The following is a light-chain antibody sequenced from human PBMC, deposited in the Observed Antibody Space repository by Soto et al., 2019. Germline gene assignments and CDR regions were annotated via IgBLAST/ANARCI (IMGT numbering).Light chain of an antibody. J-gene: IGKJ3*01. CDR1: QSVSIY. CDR2: AAS. CDR3: QQSYSAPRA. Sequence: DIQMTQSPTSLSASVGDRVTIICRASQSVSIYLNWFQQKPGEAPKLFISAASSLHRGVPSRFSGSGSGTEFTLTISNLQPEDFATYYCQQSYSAPRAFGPGTKVDI. V-gene: IGKV1-39*01.